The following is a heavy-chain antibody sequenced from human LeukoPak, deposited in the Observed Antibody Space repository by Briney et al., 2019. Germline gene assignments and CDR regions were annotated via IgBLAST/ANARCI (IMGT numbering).Heavy chain of an antibody. CDR2: ISGSGGST. D-gene: IGHD4-17*01. J-gene: IGHJ5*02. Sequence: PGGSLRLSCAASGFTFSSYAMSWVRQAPGKGLEWVSAISGSGGSTYYADSVKGRFTISRDNSKNTLYLQMNSLRVEDTALYYCARDKSDYPRKYWFDPWGQGTQVTVSS. V-gene: IGHV3-23*01. CDR1: GFTFSSYA. CDR3: ARDKSDYPRKYWFDP.